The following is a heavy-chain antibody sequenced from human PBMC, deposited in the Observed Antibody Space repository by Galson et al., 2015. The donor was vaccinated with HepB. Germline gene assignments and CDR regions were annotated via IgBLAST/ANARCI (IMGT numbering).Heavy chain of an antibody. CDR2: ISTGRTK. D-gene: IGHD5-12*01. CDR3: ARNPASYDYFNMDV. Sequence: SLRLSCAASGFSFMSHSMNWARHSPGKGLEWLAFISTGRTKNYAESARGRFTISRNNVKKSMYLHMSSLRVEDTAVYYCARNPASYDYFNMDVWGQGTTVTVS. V-gene: IGHV3-48*01. J-gene: IGHJ6*02. CDR1: GFSFMSHS.